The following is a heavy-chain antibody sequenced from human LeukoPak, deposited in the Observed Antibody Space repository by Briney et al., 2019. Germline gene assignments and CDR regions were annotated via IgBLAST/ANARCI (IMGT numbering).Heavy chain of an antibody. CDR2: ISGGRTT. CDR1: GFTLSSYA. J-gene: IGHJ4*02. D-gene: IGHD6-13*01. V-gene: IGHV3-23*01. Sequence: GGSLTLSCAASGFTLSSYAMTWVRQAPAQGLAWVSTISGGRTTYYANPLHPRFTISRDKPKNPLYLLMDSLRGEDTAVYYCAKHLLSAASGDYWGQGTLVTVSS. CDR3: AKHLLSAASGDY.